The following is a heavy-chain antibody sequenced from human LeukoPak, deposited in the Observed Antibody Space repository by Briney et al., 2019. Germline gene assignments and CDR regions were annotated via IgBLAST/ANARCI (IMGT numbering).Heavy chain of an antibody. J-gene: IGHJ4*02. CDR1: GFTFSSYG. Sequence: GGSLRLSCAASGFTFSSYGMHWVRQAPGKGLEWVAVISYDGGNKYYADSVKGRFTISRDNSKNTLYRQMNRLRAEDTAVNYCAKDWGGGYCSGTSCYLDYWGQGTLVTVSS. CDR2: ISYDGGNK. D-gene: IGHD2-2*01. V-gene: IGHV3-30*18. CDR3: AKDWGGGYCSGTSCYLDY.